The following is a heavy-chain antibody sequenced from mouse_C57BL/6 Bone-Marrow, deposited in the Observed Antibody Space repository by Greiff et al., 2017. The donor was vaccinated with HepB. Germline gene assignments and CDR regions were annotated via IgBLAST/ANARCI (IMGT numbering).Heavy chain of an antibody. CDR2: IYPRSGNT. CDR1: GYTFTSYG. Sequence: QVQLKQSGAELVRPGASVKLSCKASGYTFTSYGISWVKQRPGQGLEWIGEIYPRSGNTYYNEKFKGKATLTADKSSSTAYMELRSLTSEDSAVYFCARRGYYALDYGGRGTAVTVSS. V-gene: IGHV1-81*01. CDR3: ARRGYYALDY. J-gene: IGHJ4*01.